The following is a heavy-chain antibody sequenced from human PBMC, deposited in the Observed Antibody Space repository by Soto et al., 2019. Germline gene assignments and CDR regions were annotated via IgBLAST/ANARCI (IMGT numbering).Heavy chain of an antibody. Sequence: PSKTLSLTCTVSGGSISSGDYYWSWIRQPPGKGLEWIGYIYYSGSTYYNPSLKSRVTISVDTSKNQFSLKLSSVTAADTAVYYCARDPPLSGMDVWGQGTTVTVSS. V-gene: IGHV4-30-4*01. J-gene: IGHJ6*02. CDR1: GGSISSGDYY. CDR3: ARDPPLSGMDV. CDR2: IYYSGST.